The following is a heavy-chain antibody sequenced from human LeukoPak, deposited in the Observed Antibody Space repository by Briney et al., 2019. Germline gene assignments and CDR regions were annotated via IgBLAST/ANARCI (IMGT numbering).Heavy chain of an antibody. J-gene: IGHJ4*02. V-gene: IGHV4-4*07. CDR2: IYTSGST. Sequence: SETLSLTCTVSGGSISSYYWSWIRQPAGKGLEWIGRIYTSGSTNYNPSLKSRVTMSVDTSKNQFSLKLSSVTAADTAVYYCARVRDYDFWSGYPIYFDYWGQGTLVTVSS. CDR3: ARVRDYDFWSGYPIYFDY. D-gene: IGHD3-3*01. CDR1: GGSISSYY.